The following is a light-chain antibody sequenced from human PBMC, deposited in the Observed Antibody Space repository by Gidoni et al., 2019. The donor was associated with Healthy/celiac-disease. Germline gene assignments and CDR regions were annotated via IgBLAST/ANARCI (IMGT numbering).Light chain of an antibody. V-gene: IGKV2-28*01. CDR3: MQALQTPIFT. CDR1: QSLLHSNGYNY. J-gene: IGKJ3*01. CDR2: LGS. Sequence: IVMTQSPLSLPVTPGEPASISCRPGQSLLHSNGYNYLDWYLQKPGQSPQLLIYLGSNRASGVPDRLSGSGSGTDFTLKISRVEAEDVGVYYCMQALQTPIFTFGPGTKVDIK.